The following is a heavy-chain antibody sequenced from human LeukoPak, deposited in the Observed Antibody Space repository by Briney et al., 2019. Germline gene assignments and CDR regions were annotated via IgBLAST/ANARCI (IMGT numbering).Heavy chain of an antibody. CDR2: IGGSGDTT. Sequence: GGSLRLSCAASGFTFSGHGMRWVRQAPGKGLDWVSAIGGSGDTTYYADSVKGRFTISRDNSKNTLYLQMNSLRAEDTALYFCAKARGFAEFDYWGQGTLVTVSS. D-gene: IGHD3-10*01. J-gene: IGHJ4*02. V-gene: IGHV3-23*01. CDR1: GFTFSGHG. CDR3: AKARGFAEFDY.